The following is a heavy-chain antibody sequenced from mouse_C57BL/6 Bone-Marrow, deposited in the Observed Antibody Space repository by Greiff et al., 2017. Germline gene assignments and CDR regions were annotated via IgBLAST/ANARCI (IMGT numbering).Heavy chain of an antibody. J-gene: IGHJ2*01. CDR3: ARGLYYYGSSYSY. D-gene: IGHD1-1*01. CDR1: GYTFTSYW. Sequence: QVQLQQPGAELVRPGSSVKLSCKASGYTFTSYWMDWVKQRPGQGLEWIGNIYPSDSATHYNQKFKDKATLTVDKSSSTAYMQLSSLTSEDSAVYYCARGLYYYGSSYSYWGQGTTLTVSS. V-gene: IGHV1-61*01. CDR2: IYPSDSAT.